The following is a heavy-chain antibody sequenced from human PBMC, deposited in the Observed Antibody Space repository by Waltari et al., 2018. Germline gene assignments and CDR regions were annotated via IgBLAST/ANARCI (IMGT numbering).Heavy chain of an antibody. CDR1: GLPFSSYG. D-gene: IGHD6-13*01. CDR2: IWYDGSNK. V-gene: IGHV3-33*03. CDR3: AKDRRQQPVYWFDP. Sequence: QVQLVESGGGVVQPGRSLRLSCAASGLPFSSYGMQWVRLPPGKGLEWVAFIWYDGSNKYYADSVKGRFTISRDNAENSLYLQMNSLTDDDTALYYCAKDRRQQPVYWFDPWGQGTLVTVSS. J-gene: IGHJ5*02.